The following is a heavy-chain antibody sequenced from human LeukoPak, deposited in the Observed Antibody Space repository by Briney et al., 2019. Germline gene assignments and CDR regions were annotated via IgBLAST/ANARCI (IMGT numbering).Heavy chain of an antibody. CDR3: ARGRDIVATPHYYYGMDV. D-gene: IGHD5-12*01. CDR2: LNPTGGST. J-gene: IGHJ6*02. CDR1: GYTFTTFY. Sequence: ASVKVSCKASGYTFTTFYLHWVRQAPGQGLEWMGILNPTGGSTSYAQKFQGRVTMTRDTSTSTVYMELSSLRSEDTAVYYCARGRDIVATPHYYYGMDVWGQGTTVTVSS. V-gene: IGHV1-46*01.